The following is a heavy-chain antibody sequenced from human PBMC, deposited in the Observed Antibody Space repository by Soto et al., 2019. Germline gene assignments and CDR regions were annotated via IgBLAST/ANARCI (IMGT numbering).Heavy chain of an antibody. V-gene: IGHV1-69*12. CDR1: GGTFSSYA. J-gene: IGHJ5*02. Sequence: QVQLVQSGAEVKKPGSSVKVSCKASGGTFSSYAISWVRQAPGQGLEWMGGIIPIFGTANYAQKFQGRVTITADESTSTAYMELSSLRSEDTGVYYCAIGGGYYDSSGYSGFDPWGQGTLITVSS. CDR2: IIPIFGTA. CDR3: AIGGGYYDSSGYSGFDP. D-gene: IGHD3-22*01.